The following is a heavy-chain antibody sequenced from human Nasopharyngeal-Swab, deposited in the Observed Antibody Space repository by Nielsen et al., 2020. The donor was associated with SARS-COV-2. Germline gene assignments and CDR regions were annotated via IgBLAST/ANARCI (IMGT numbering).Heavy chain of an antibody. V-gene: IGHV4-59*01. CDR2: IYYSGSS. D-gene: IGHD6-13*01. Sequence: GSLRLSCTVSGGSISSYYWSWIRQPPGKGLEWVGDIYYSGSSNYNPSLKSRVTITVDGAKNQFYLKVNSVTAADTAVYYCAKVGAIPGGYSSSWGYYYGMDVWGQGTTVTVSS. J-gene: IGHJ6*02. CDR1: GGSISSYY. CDR3: AKVGAIPGGYSSSWGYYYGMDV.